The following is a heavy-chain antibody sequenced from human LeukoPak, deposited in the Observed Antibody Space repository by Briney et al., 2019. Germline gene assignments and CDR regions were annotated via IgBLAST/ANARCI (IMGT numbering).Heavy chain of an antibody. V-gene: IGHV3-30*02. CDR3: AKDLKTRYSSGPFDY. CDR2: IRYDGSNK. J-gene: IGHJ4*02. CDR1: GFTFSSYG. Sequence: PGGSLRLSCAASGFTFSSYGVHWVRQAPGKGLEWVAFIRYDGSNKYYADSVKGRFTISRDSSKNTLYLQMNSLRAEDTAVYYCAKDLKTRYSSGPFDYWGQGTLVTVSS. D-gene: IGHD6-19*01.